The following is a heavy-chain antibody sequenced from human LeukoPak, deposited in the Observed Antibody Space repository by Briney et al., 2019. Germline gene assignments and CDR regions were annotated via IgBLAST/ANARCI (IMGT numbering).Heavy chain of an antibody. CDR3: AKHSYQLLYRGYAFDI. CDR2: ISGSGGST. Sequence: PGGSLRLSCAASGFTFSSYAMSWVRQAPGKGLEWVSAISGSGGSTYYADSVKGRFTISRDNSKNTLYLQMNSLRAEDTAVYYCAKHSYQLLYRGYAFDIWGQGTMVTVSS. V-gene: IGHV3-23*01. CDR1: GFTFSSYA. J-gene: IGHJ3*02. D-gene: IGHD2-2*02.